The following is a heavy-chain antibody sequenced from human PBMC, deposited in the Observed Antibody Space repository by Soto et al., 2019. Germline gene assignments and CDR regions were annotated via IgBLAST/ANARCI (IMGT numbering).Heavy chain of an antibody. J-gene: IGHJ4*02. D-gene: IGHD5-18*01. CDR2: ISGSGDGT. Sequence: GGSLRLSCAASGFTFSSFALSWVRQAPGKGLECVSAISGSGDGTDYADSVKGRFTISRDNSKNTLYLQMNSLRAEDTAVHYCAAPGYSSQDYWGQGALVTVSS. CDR1: GFTFSSFA. CDR3: AAPGYSSQDY. V-gene: IGHV3-23*01.